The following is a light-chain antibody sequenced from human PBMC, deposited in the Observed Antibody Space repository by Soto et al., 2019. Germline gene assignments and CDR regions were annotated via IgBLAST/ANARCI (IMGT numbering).Light chain of an antibody. CDR1: QTVTRNY. CDR2: YAS. Sequence: EIVLTQSPGTLSLSPGVRATLSCRANQTVTRNYLAWYKHKPGQAPSLLSYYASNRATGVRARFSARGSGTDFTLTISSLQSADFVVYYCQQYNTWPITFGQGTRLEIK. J-gene: IGKJ5*01. CDR3: QQYNTWPIT. V-gene: IGKV3-11*01.